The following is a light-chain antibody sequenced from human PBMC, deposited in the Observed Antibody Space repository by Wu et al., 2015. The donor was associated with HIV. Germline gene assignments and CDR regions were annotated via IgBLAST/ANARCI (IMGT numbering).Light chain of an antibody. Sequence: DIQMTQSPSSLSVSVGDRVTFSCQASQDITNYLNWFQQKPGKAPKLLISDASTLETGVPSRFSGSGSGTHFTLTISGLQPEDVATYFCQQFKNLPLTFGPGTKVD. CDR3: QQFKNLPLT. J-gene: IGKJ3*01. CDR1: QDITNY. CDR2: DAS. V-gene: IGKV1-33*01.